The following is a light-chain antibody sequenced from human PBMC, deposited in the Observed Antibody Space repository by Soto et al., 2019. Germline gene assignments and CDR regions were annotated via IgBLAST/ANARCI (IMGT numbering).Light chain of an antibody. CDR2: GAS. Sequence: ELAKSPGTLSLSPGERATLFCRASQSVNSHYLAWYQQKPGQAPSLLIYGASSRATGIPYMVSGSGSGTDVTLTISRLEPEDSAVYYCQQYGSSPRTCGQGTKVDIK. CDR1: QSVNSHY. J-gene: IGKJ1*01. V-gene: IGKV3-20*01. CDR3: QQYGSSPRT.